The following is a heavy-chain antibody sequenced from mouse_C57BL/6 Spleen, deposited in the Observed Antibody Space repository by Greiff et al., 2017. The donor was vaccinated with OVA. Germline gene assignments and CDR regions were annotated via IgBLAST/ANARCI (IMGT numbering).Heavy chain of an antibody. J-gene: IGHJ3*01. CDR2: IDPENGDT. Sequence: VQLQQSGAELVRPGASVKLSCTASGFNIKDDYMHWVKQRPEQGLEWIGWIDPENGDTEYASKFQGKATITADTSSNTAYLQLSSLTSEDTAVYYCTTTWGVAYWGQGTLVTVSA. V-gene: IGHV14-4*01. CDR3: TTTWGVAY. CDR1: GFNIKDDY.